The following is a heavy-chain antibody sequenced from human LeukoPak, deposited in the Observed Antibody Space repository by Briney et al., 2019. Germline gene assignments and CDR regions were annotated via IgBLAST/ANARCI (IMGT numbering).Heavy chain of an antibody. V-gene: IGHV2-70*11. D-gene: IGHD6-13*01. CDR2: IDWDDDK. CDR3: ARMTSAGIVAADYYFYYGMDV. CDR1: GFSLSSSGMS. Sequence: SGPALVKPTQTLTLTCTFSGFSLSSSGMSVSWIRQPPGKALEWLARIDWDDDKYYSTSLKTRLTISKDTSKNQVVLTMTNMDPVDTATYYCARMTSAGIVAADYYFYYGMDVWGQGTTVTVSS. J-gene: IGHJ6*02.